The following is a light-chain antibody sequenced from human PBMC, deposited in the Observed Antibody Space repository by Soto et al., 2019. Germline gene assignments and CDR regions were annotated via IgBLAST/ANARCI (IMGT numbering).Light chain of an antibody. CDR2: EVS. V-gene: IGLV2-11*01. J-gene: IGLJ1*01. Sequence: QSALTQPRSVSGSPGQSVTISCTGTSSDVGGYNYVSWYQQYPGKAPKLVIYEVSKRPSRVPDRFSGSKSGNTASLTISGVQADDEADYYCRSYAGRPYVFGTGPKVTVL. CDR1: SSDVGGYNY. CDR3: RSYAGRPYV.